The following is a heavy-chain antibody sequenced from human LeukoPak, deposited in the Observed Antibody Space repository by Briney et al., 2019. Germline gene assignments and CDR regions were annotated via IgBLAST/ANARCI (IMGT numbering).Heavy chain of an antibody. Sequence: GGSLRLSCAASGFSINKDDMNWVRQAPGKGLEWVSAVSRSGDWTYYADSVKGRFTISRDDSKNMLYLQMNRLRAEDTAVYYCTKGLLWGQGTLVTVSS. CDR3: TKGLL. J-gene: IGHJ4*02. V-gene: IGHV3-23*01. CDR2: VSRSGDWT. CDR1: GFSINKDD.